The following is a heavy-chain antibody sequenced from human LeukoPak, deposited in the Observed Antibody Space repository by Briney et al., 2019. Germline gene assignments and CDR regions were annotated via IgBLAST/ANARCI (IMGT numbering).Heavy chain of an antibody. V-gene: IGHV3-33*01. Sequence: GTSLRLSCAASGFNFGVYGMHWVRQAPGKGLEWVGVIGHDGKYLKYVDSVRGRFTMSRDNSRNTLDLQMNGLRLEDTALSYCARDFVVGRYFDYCGQGTLVTVSS. D-gene: IGHD3-22*01. CDR1: GFNFGVYG. CDR3: ARDFVVGRYFDY. J-gene: IGHJ4*02. CDR2: IGHDGKYL.